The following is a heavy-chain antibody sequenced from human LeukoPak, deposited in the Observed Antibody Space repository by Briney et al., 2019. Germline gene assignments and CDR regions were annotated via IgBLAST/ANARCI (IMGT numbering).Heavy chain of an antibody. J-gene: IGHJ6*03. V-gene: IGHV1-69*05. Sequence: GASVKVSCKASGGTFSSYAISWVRQAPGRGLEWMGGIIPIFGTANYAQKFQGRVTITTDESTSTAYMELSSLRSEDTAVYYCARGDAGSGSYYRPYYYYYMDVWGKGTTVTVSS. CDR2: IIPIFGTA. D-gene: IGHD3-10*01. CDR1: GGTFSSYA. CDR3: ARGDAGSGSYYRPYYYYYMDV.